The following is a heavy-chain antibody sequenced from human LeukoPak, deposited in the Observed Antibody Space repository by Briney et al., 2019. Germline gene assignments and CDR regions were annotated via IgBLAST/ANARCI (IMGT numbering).Heavy chain of an antibody. CDR3: ARALPMFRGLTSWDY. CDR2: INPNSGGT. V-gene: IGHV1-2*02. J-gene: IGHJ4*02. D-gene: IGHD3-10*01. CDR1: GYTFTHYY. Sequence: ASLKVSCKASGYTFTHYYIHWVRQAPGQGLEWMGWINPNSGGTNYAQKFQGRVTMTRGTSISTAYMELSSLRSDDTAVYYCARALPMFRGLTSWDYRGQGTLVIVSS.